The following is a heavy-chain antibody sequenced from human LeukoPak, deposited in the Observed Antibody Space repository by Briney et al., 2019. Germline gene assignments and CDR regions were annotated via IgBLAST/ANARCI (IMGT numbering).Heavy chain of an antibody. V-gene: IGHV1-69*04. D-gene: IGHD3-22*01. J-gene: IGHJ4*02. Sequence: GASVKVSCKASGGTFSSYAISWVRQAPGQGLEWMGRTIPILGIANYAQKFQGRVTITADKSTSTAYMELSSLRSEDTAVYYCARMYHSSGLIGYFDYWGQGTLVTVSS. CDR3: ARMYHSSGLIGYFDY. CDR2: TIPILGIA. CDR1: GGTFSSYA.